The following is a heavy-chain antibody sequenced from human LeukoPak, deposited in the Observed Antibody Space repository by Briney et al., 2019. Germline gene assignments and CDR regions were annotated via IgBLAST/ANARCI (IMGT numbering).Heavy chain of an antibody. CDR3: ARESEMATALDY. CDR1: GYTFTGYY. V-gene: IGHV1-2*02. D-gene: IGHD5-18*01. Sequence: ASVKVSCKASGYTFTGYYMHWVRQAPGQGLEWMGWINPNSGGTNYAQKVQGRVTMTRDTSISTAYMELSRLRSDDTAVYYCARESEMATALDYWGQGTLVTVSS. J-gene: IGHJ4*02. CDR2: INPNSGGT.